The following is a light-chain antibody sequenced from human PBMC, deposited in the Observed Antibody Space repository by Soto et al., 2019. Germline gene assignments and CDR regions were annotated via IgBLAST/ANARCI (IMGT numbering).Light chain of an antibody. Sequence: QSVLTQPASVSGSPGQSITISCTGTSSDVGGYNYVSWYQQHPGKAPKLMIYEVSNRPSGVSNRFSGSKPGHTASLTISGLQSEDEADYFCTSYTSSTTLDVFGTGTKVTVL. J-gene: IGLJ1*01. CDR3: TSYTSSTTLDV. CDR1: SSDVGGYNY. CDR2: EVS. V-gene: IGLV2-14*01.